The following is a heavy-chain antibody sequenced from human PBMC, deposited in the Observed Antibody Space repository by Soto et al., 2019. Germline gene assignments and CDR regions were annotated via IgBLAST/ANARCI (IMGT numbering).Heavy chain of an antibody. V-gene: IGHV3-13*01. Sequence: EVQLVESGGGLVQRGGSLRLSCAASGFTFSSYDMHWVRQATGKGLEWVSLIGTAGDTYYPGSVKGRFTISRENAKNSLYLQMNSLRGEDTAVYYCTRAGGDYYYGMDVWGQGTTVTVSS. CDR1: GFTFSSYD. J-gene: IGHJ6*02. D-gene: IGHD3-10*01. CDR3: TRAGGDYYYGMDV. CDR2: IGTAGDT.